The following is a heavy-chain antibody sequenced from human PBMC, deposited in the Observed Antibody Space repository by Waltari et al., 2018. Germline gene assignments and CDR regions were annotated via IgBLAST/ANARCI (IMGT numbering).Heavy chain of an antibody. Sequence: QLQLQESGPGLVKPSETLSLTCTVSGGSISSSSYYWGWIRQPPGKGLEWIGSIYYSGSTYYNPSLKSRVTISVDTSKNQFSLKLSSVTAADTAVYYCARAGRENLFDYWGQGTLVTVSS. D-gene: IGHD3-10*01. CDR3: ARAGRENLFDY. CDR2: IYYSGST. CDR1: GGSISSSSYY. J-gene: IGHJ4*02. V-gene: IGHV4-39*07.